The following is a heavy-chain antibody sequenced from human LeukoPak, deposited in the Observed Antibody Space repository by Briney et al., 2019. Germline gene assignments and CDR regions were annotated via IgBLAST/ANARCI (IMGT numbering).Heavy chain of an antibody. Sequence: GGSLRLSCAASGFSFSTYGMHWVRQAPGKGLEWVAVIWYDGSNKYYADSVKGRFTISRDDSKNTLYLQMNSLRAEDTAVYYCARDVGIRYFDYWGQGTLITVSS. CDR1: GFSFSTYG. CDR2: IWYDGSNK. CDR3: ARDVGIRYFDY. J-gene: IGHJ4*02. V-gene: IGHV3-33*01. D-gene: IGHD7-27*01.